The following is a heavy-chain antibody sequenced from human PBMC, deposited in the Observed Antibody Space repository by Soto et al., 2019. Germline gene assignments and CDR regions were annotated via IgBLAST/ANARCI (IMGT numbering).Heavy chain of an antibody. D-gene: IGHD2-2*01. J-gene: IGHJ4*02. Sequence: EVQLVESGGGLVQPGGSLRLSCAASGVTVSSNYMSWVRQAPGKGLEWVSVIYSGGSTYYADSVKGRFTISRDNSKNTLYLQMNSLRAEDMAVYSCAREETDQRYFDYWGQGTLATVSS. V-gene: IGHV3-66*01. CDR3: AREETDQRYFDY. CDR2: IYSGGST. CDR1: GVTVSSNY.